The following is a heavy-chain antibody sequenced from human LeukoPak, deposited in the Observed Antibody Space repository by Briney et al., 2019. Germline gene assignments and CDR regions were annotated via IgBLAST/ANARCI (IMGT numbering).Heavy chain of an antibody. CDR1: GFTFSSYS. CDR2: ISSSSTI. CDR3: ARSRDFDY. J-gene: IGHJ4*02. V-gene: IGHV3-48*02. Sequence: GGSLRLSCAASGFTFSSYSMNWVRQAPGKGLEWISYISSSSTIYYADSVKGRFTISRDNAKNSLYLQMNGLRDEDTAVYYCARSRDFDYWGQGTLVTVSS.